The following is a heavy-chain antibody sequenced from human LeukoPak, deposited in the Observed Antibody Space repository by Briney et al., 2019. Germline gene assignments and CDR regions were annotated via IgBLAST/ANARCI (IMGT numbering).Heavy chain of an antibody. CDR1: GGAISSSSYY. J-gene: IGHJ4*02. V-gene: IGHV4-39*01. D-gene: IGHD6-13*01. Sequence: SETLSLTCTISGGAISSSSYYWGWIRQPPGKGLEWIGSIYYSGSTYYNPSLKSRVTISVDTSKNQFSLKLSSVTAADTAVYYCARQTYSSSWGGVVDYWGQGTLVTVSS. CDR2: IYYSGST. CDR3: ARQTYSSSWGGVVDY.